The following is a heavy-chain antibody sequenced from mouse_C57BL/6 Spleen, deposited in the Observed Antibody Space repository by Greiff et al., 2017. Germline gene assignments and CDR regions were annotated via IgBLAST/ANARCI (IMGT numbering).Heavy chain of an antibody. CDR3: ARPGREGAMDY. CDR2: INSDSSTI. V-gene: IGHV4-1*01. J-gene: IGHJ4*01. CDR1: GIDFSRYW. Sequence: EVKLLESGGGLVQPGGSLKLSCAASGIDFSRYWMSWVRRAPGKGLEWIGEINSDSSTINYSPSLKDTFIISRDNAKNTLYLQMGEVRSEDTAISYCARPGREGAMDYWGQGTSVTVSS. D-gene: IGHD3-3*01.